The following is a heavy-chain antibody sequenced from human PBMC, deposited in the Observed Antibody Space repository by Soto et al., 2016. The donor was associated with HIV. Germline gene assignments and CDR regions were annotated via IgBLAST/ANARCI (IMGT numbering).Heavy chain of an antibody. V-gene: IGHV4-34*01. J-gene: IGHJ4*02. CDR2: INHSGST. CDR3: ARLPSGF. CDR1: GGSFSGYY. Sequence: QVQLQQWGAGLLKPSETLSLTCAVYGGSFSGYYWSWIRQSPGKGLQWIGEINHSGSTNYNPSLKSRVTISIDTSKNQFSLKLNSVAAADTAVYYCARLPSGFWGPGTLVTVSS. D-gene: IGHD3-10*01.